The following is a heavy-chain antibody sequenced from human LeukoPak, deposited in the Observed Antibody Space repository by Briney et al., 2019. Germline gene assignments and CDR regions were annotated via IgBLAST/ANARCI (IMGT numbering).Heavy chain of an antibody. CDR3: ARDLHYDDSSGYYYPNWFDP. D-gene: IGHD3-22*01. Sequence: ASVKVSRKASVGTFSSYAISWVRQAPGQGLECMGRIIPFFGTANYAQKFQGRVTITTDESTSTAYMELSSLRSEDTAVYYCARDLHYDDSSGYYYPNWFDPWGQGTLVTVSS. CDR1: VGTFSSYA. J-gene: IGHJ5*02. CDR2: IIPFFGTA. V-gene: IGHV1-69*05.